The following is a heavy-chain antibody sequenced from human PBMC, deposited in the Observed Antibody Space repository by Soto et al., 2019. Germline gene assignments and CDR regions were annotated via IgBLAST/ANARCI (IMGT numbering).Heavy chain of an antibody. CDR1: GYTFTSYY. V-gene: IGHV1-18*01. CDR2: INGYNGNT. J-gene: IGHJ4*02. D-gene: IGHD2-2*01. Sequence: QVQLVQSGAEVKKPGASVKVSCKASGYTFTSYYISWVRQAPGQGLEWRGWINGYNGNTNYAQKLQGSVTITTDTSTSTAYLEMRSLRSDDTAVYYCARESHPSLNWGQGTRVTVSS. CDR3: ARESHPSLN.